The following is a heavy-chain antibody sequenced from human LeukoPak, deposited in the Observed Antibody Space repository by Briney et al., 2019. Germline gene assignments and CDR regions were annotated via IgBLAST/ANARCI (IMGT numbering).Heavy chain of an antibody. CDR3: ATSRDGYNKFDY. V-gene: IGHV4-4*02. Sequence: SGTLPLTCAVSGGSISSSNWWSWVRQPPGKGLEWIGEIYHNGNTNYNPSLKSRVTISVDKSKNQFSLKLRSVTAADTAVYYCATSRDGYNKFDYWGQGTLVTVSS. J-gene: IGHJ4*02. D-gene: IGHD5-24*01. CDR2: IYHNGNT. CDR1: GGSISSSNW.